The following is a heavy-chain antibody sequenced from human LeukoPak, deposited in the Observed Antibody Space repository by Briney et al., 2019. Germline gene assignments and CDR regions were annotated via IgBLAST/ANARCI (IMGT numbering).Heavy chain of an antibody. CDR1: GGSISSYY. D-gene: IGHD2-15*01. CDR2: IYYSGST. Sequence: SETLSLTCTVSGGSISSYYWSWIRQPPGKGLEWIAYIYYSGSTYYNPSLKSRVTISVDTSKNQFSLKLSSVTAADTAVYYCARGASPFEVAAEEWFDPWGQGTLVTVSS. V-gene: IGHV4-59*12. J-gene: IGHJ5*02. CDR3: ARGASPFEVAAEEWFDP.